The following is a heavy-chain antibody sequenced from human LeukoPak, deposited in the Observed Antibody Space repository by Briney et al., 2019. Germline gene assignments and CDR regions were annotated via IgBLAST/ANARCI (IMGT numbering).Heavy chain of an antibody. Sequence: SETLSLTCTVSGASIPNYYWSWIRQPPGKGLEWIGYIYYSGSTNYNPSLKSRVTMSVDTSNNHFSLRLSSVTAADTAVYYCARDETYSSDWQPNHYYYYMDVWGKGTTVTVSS. CDR1: GASIPNYY. D-gene: IGHD6-19*01. V-gene: IGHV4-59*01. CDR3: ARDETYSSDWQPNHYYYYMDV. CDR2: IYYSGST. J-gene: IGHJ6*03.